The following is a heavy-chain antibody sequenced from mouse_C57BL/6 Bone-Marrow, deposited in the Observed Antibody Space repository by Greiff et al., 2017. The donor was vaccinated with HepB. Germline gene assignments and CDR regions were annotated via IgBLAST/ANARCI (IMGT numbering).Heavy chain of an antibody. CDR1: GYTFTSYW. Sequence: QVQLKQPGAELVKPGASVKMSCKASGYTFTSYWITWVKQRPGQGLEWIGDIYPGSGSTNYNEKFKSKATLTVDTSSSTAYMQLSSLTSEDSAVYSSAKEGAYYSNRRDYWGQGTTLTVSS. CDR2: IYPGSGST. CDR3: AKEGAYYSNRRDY. V-gene: IGHV1-55*01. J-gene: IGHJ2*01. D-gene: IGHD2-5*01.